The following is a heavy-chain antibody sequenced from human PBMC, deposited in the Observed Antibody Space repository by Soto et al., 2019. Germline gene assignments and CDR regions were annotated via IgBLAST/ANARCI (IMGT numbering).Heavy chain of an antibody. J-gene: IGHJ5*02. CDR3: ARDPSRGQYEYYWFDP. CDR2: ISSSATTM. CDR1: GFIFSNYE. D-gene: IGHD3-10*01. V-gene: IGHV3-48*03. Sequence: GGSLRLSCAASGFIFSNYEMNWVRQAPGKGLEWVAYISSSATTMYYADSVMGRFTISRDNANNLLYLQMDSLRAEDTAIYYCARDPSRGQYEYYWFDPWGQGTLVTVSS.